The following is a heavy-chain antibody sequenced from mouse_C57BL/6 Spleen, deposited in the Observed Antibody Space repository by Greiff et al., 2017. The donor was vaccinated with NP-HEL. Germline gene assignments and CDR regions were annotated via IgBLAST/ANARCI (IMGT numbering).Heavy chain of an antibody. CDR3: TRDPYYYGSSYEGFAY. CDR1: GFTFSSYA. CDR2: ISSGGDYI. D-gene: IGHD1-1*01. V-gene: IGHV5-9-1*02. J-gene: IGHJ3*01. Sequence: EVMLVESGEGLVKPGGSLKLSCAASGFTFSSYAMSWVRQTPEKRLEWVAYISSGGDYIYYADTVKGRFTISRDNARNTLYLQMSSLKSEDTAMYYCTRDPYYYGSSYEGFAYWGQGTLVTVSA.